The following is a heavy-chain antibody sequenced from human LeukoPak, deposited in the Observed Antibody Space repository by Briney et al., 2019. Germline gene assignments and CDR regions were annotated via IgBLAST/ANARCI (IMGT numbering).Heavy chain of an antibody. CDR3: TPWSGMDV. Sequence: GGSLRLSCAASGFNFNIYGMNWVRQAPGKGLEWVGRIKSKTEGGTTDYAAPVKGRFTISRDDSKNTLYLQMNSLKTEDTAVYYCTPWSGMDVWGQGTTVTVSS. V-gene: IGHV3-15*01. CDR2: IKSKTEGGTT. CDR1: GFNFNIYG. J-gene: IGHJ6*02. D-gene: IGHD3-3*01.